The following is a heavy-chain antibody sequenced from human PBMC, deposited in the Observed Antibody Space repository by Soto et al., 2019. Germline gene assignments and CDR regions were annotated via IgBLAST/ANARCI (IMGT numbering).Heavy chain of an antibody. Sequence: GASVKVSCKASGYTFTSYGISWVRQAPGQGLEWMGWISAYNGNTNYAQKLQGRVTVTTDTSTSTAYMELRSLRSDDTAVYYCATQISSGWSQRYYYYYGMDVWGQGTTVTVSS. CDR1: GYTFTSYG. V-gene: IGHV1-18*04. CDR3: ATQISSGWSQRYYYYYGMDV. J-gene: IGHJ6*02. D-gene: IGHD6-19*01. CDR2: ISAYNGNT.